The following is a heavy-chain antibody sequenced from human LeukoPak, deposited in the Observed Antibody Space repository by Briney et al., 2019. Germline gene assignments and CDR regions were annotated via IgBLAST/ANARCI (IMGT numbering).Heavy chain of an antibody. CDR1: GFTFVDYG. V-gene: IGHV3-20*01. CDR2: INWNGGST. J-gene: IGHJ6*02. D-gene: IGHD3-22*01. CDR3: ARDPRFYYYDSSGYYHYYYYGMDV. Sequence: PGGSLRLSCAASGFTFVDYGMSWVRQAPGKGLEWVSGINWNGGSTGYADSAKGRFTISRDNAKNSLYLRMNSLRAEDTALYHCARDPRFYYYDSSGYYHYYYYGMDVWGQGTTVTVSS.